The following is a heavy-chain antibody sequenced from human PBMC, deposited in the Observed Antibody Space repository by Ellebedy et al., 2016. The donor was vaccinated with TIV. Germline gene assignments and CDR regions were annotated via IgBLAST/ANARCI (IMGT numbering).Heavy chain of an antibody. D-gene: IGHD5-24*01. CDR3: TSSPLKVEMATYHFDY. CDR2: IYTSGST. V-gene: IGHV4-4*07. J-gene: IGHJ4*02. Sequence: MPSETLSLTCTVSGGSISSYYWSWIRQPAGKGLEWIGRIYTSGSTNYNPSLKSRVTMSVDTSKNQFSLKLSSVTAADTAVYYCTSSPLKVEMATYHFDYWGQGTLVTVSS. CDR1: GGSISSYY.